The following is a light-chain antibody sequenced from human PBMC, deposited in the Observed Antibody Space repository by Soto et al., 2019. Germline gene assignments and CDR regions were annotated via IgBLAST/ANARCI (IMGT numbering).Light chain of an antibody. Sequence: EIVLTQSPGPLSLSPGERATLPCRASQSVSSSYLAWYQQKPGQAPRLLIYGASSRATGIADRFSGSGSGTDFTLTISRLEPEDFAMYNSQQYGRSPQTFGKGTKV. CDR2: GAS. V-gene: IGKV3-20*01. CDR1: QSVSSSY. CDR3: QQYGRSPQT. J-gene: IGKJ1*01.